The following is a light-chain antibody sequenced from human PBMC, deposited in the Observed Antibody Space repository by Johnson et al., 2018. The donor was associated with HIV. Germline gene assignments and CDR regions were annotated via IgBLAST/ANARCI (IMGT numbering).Light chain of an antibody. V-gene: IGLV1-51*01. CDR3: GTWDSSLSTFYV. CDR1: TSNIGNNY. J-gene: IGLJ1*01. CDR2: DNN. Sequence: QSVLTQSPSVSAAPGQKVTISCSGSTSNIGNNYVSWYQHLPRTAPKLLIYDNNKPPSGIPDRFSGSKSGTSATLGITGLQTGDEADYYCGTWDSSLSTFYVFGTGTNVTVL.